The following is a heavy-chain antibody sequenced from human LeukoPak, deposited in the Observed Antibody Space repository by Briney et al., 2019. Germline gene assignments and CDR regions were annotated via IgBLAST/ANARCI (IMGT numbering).Heavy chain of an antibody. CDR3: ARHSLGLGGGSRYYYGMDV. J-gene: IGHJ6*02. Sequence: SETLSLTCTVSGGSISSYYWSWIRQPPRKGLEWIGYIYYSGSTNYNPSLKSRVTISVDTSKNQFSLKLSSVTAADTAVYYCARHSLGLGGGSRYYYGMDVWGQGTTVTVSS. CDR2: IYYSGST. V-gene: IGHV4-59*08. D-gene: IGHD2-15*01. CDR1: GGSISSYY.